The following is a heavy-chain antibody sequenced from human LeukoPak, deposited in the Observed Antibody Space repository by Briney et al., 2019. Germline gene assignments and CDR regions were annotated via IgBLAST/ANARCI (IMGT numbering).Heavy chain of an antibody. CDR2: INPSGGST. J-gene: IGHJ5*02. CDR3: ARSIAAAGEDWFDP. D-gene: IGHD6-13*01. CDR1: GYTFTSYY. V-gene: IGHV1-46*01. Sequence: EASVKVSCKASGYTFTSYYMHWVRQAPGQGLEWMGIINPSGGSTSYAQKFQGRVTITRNTSISTAYMGLSSLRSEDTAVYYCARSIAAAGEDWFDPWGQGTLVTVSS.